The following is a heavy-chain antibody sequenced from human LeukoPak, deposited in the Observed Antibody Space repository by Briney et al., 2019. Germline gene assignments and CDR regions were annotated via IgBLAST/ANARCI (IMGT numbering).Heavy chain of an antibody. Sequence: PSETLSLTCTVSGGAVGNGDYYWVWIRQPPGKGLEWVGSIHYTGSTYYSPSLQSRVTLSVDTSKSQFSLKLTSVTAADTAVYYCAETTLLYTSGYFQNWSQGTLVAVSS. CDR3: AETTLLYTSGYFQN. CDR1: GGAVGNGDYY. D-gene: IGHD6-19*01. V-gene: IGHV4-39*07. J-gene: IGHJ4*02. CDR2: IHYTGST.